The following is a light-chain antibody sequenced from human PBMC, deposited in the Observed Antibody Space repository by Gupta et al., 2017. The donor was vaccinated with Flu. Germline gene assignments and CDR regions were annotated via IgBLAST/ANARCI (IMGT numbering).Light chain of an antibody. CDR3: CSYAGSRNLWV. CDR1: SSDVGSYNF. CDR2: EGT. Sequence: QSALTQPASVSETPGQSITISCTGASSDVGSYNFVSWYQHRPGEAPKLMIYEGTKRPSGVSNRFSGSKSGNTASLTISGLQAEDEADYYCCSYAGSRNLWVFGGGTKLTVL. V-gene: IGLV2-23*01. J-gene: IGLJ3*02.